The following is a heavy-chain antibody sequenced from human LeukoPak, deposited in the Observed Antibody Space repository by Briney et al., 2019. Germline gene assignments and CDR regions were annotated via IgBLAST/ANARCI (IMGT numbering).Heavy chain of an antibody. V-gene: IGHV1-8*01. J-gene: IGHJ6*03. Sequence: ASVKVSCKASGYTFTSYDINWVRQATGQGLEWMGWMNPNSGNTGYAQKFQDRVTITRNTSISTAYMELSSLRSEDTALYYCARGTSLYEDSYYMDVWGKGTTVTVSS. D-gene: IGHD3-16*01. CDR2: MNPNSGNT. CDR3: ARGTSLYEDSYYMDV. CDR1: GYTFTSYD.